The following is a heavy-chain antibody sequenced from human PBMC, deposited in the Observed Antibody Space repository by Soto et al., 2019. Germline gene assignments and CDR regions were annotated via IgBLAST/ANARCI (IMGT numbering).Heavy chain of an antibody. CDR2: LNIDGANT. Sequence: PGGSLRLSCVASGFTFTNFGMNWVRQAPGKGLEWVSTLNIDGANTHYADSVKGRFTISRDNSKNTLFLQMNSLRAEDTAVYYCGRDAGVGDEMFDYWGQGIQVTVSS. D-gene: IGHD2-8*01. CDR1: GFTFTNFG. CDR3: GRDAGVGDEMFDY. J-gene: IGHJ4*02. V-gene: IGHV3-23*01.